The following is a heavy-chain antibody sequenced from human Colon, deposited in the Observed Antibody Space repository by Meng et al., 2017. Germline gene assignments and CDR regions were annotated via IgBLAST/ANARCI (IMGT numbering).Heavy chain of an antibody. CDR3: ARADDPWPWTHHPH. CDR2: ISAYNGRT. V-gene: IGHV1-18*01. CDR1: GLTFTSHG. Sequence: QIHLGQPGAEVKNPGASVKVSCKASGLTFTSHGFVWVRRAPGQGLENMGWISAYNGRTNYAPKFHGRVTMTTDTPTTTVYMELRSLRHDDTAIYYCARADDPWPWTHHPHWGQGTLVTVSS. D-gene: IGHD5-18*01. J-gene: IGHJ4*02.